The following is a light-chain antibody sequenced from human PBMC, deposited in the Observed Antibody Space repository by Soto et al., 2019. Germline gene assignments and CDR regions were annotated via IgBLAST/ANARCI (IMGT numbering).Light chain of an antibody. Sequence: ETVLTQSPATLSLSPGERATLSCRASQSVDIYFAWYQQKPGQAPRLLIYDASNRATGIPARFSGSGSGTDFTLTIGSLEPEDFAVYYCQQRKYWPPLTFGQGTRLEIK. CDR3: QQRKYWPPLT. V-gene: IGKV3-11*01. CDR2: DAS. J-gene: IGKJ5*01. CDR1: QSVDIY.